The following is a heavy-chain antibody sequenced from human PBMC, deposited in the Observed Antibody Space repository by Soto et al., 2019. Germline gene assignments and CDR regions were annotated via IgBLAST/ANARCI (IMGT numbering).Heavy chain of an antibody. CDR1: GGTFSSYA. V-gene: IGHV1-69*13. CDR3: ARDSLDYYDSSGSPIGY. Sequence: GASVKVSCKASGGTFSSYAISWVRQAPGQGLEWMGGIIPIFGTANYAQKFQGRVTITADESTSTAYLELSSLRSEDTSLFYCARDSLDYYDSSGSPIGYWGQGTLVTVSS. CDR2: IIPIFGTA. D-gene: IGHD3-22*01. J-gene: IGHJ4*02.